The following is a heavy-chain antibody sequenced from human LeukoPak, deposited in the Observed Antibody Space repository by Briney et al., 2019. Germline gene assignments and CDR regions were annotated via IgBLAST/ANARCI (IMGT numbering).Heavy chain of an antibody. J-gene: IGHJ4*02. CDR1: GFTFSSYA. CDR2: ISYDGSNK. D-gene: IGHD4-17*01. Sequence: GGSLRLSCAASGFTFSSYAMHWVRQAPGKGLEWVAVISYDGSNKYYADSVKGRFTISRDNSKNTLYLQMSSLGAEDTAVYYCAGIDTVTTGGYWGQGTLVTVSS. CDR3: AGIDTVTTGGY. V-gene: IGHV3-30-3*01.